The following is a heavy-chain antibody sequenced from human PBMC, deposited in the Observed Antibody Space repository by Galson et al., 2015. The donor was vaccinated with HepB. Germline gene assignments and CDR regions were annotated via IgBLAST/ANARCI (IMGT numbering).Heavy chain of an antibody. Sequence: SVKVSCKASGYTFTRYPIHWVRQAPGQRPEWTGWINAGNGNTKYSQKFQGRVTIRRDTSASTAYLELSSLRSEDTAVYYCARTLAVMITGFDYWGQGTLVTVSS. V-gene: IGHV1-3*01. J-gene: IGHJ4*02. CDR2: INAGNGNT. D-gene: IGHD3-16*01. CDR1: GYTFTRYP. CDR3: ARTLAVMITGFDY.